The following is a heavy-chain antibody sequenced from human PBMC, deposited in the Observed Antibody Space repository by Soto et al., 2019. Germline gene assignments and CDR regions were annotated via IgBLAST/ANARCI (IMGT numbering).Heavy chain of an antibody. D-gene: IGHD2-2*02. Sequence: PSETLYLTCTVSGGSISSYYWSWIRQPPGKGLEWIGYIYYSGRTNYNPSLKSRVTISIDTSKNQFSLKLSSVTAADTYVYYCARGDWSSTICYIWEDWFEPWREGPQVIVSS. CDR2: IYYSGRT. CDR1: GGSISSYY. V-gene: IGHV4-59*01. J-gene: IGHJ5*02. CDR3: ARGDWSSTICYIWEDWFEP.